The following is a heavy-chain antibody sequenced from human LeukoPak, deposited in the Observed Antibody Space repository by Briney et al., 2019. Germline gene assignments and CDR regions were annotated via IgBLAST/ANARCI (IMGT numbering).Heavy chain of an antibody. V-gene: IGHV1-18*01. Sequence: EASVNVSCKASGYTFSNYDITWVRQAPGQGLEWLGWISAYNGDTNYAQKLQGRVTMTTDTSTGTAYMELRSPRSDDTAVYYCARHYYDSGGYNSAFDYWGQGTLVTVSS. CDR2: ISAYNGDT. CDR1: GYTFSNYD. D-gene: IGHD3-22*01. J-gene: IGHJ4*02. CDR3: ARHYYDSGGYNSAFDY.